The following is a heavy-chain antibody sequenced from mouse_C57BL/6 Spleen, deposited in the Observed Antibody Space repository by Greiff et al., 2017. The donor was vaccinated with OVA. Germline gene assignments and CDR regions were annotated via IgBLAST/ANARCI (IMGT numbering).Heavy chain of an antibody. J-gene: IGHJ3*01. V-gene: IGHV10-1*01. D-gene: IGHD1-1*01. Sequence: GGGLVQPKGSLKLSCAASGFSFNTYAMNWVRQAPGKGLEWVARIRSKSNNYATYYADSVKDRFTISRDDSESMLYLQMNNLKTEDTAMYYCVTPYYYGSSTGAYWGQGTRVTVSA. CDR2: IRSKSNNYAT. CDR3: VTPYYYGSSTGAY. CDR1: GFSFNTYA.